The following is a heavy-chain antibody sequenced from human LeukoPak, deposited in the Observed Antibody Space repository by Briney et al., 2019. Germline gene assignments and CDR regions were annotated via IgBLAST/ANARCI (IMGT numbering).Heavy chain of an antibody. D-gene: IGHD3-22*01. J-gene: IGHJ4*02. CDR3: AKGPPRLTLIVVVDY. V-gene: IGHV3-23*01. Sequence: QAGRSLRLSCAASGFTFSTYAMSWVRQAPGKGLEWVSAISGSGGGTYYADSVKGRFTIPRDNSKNTLYLQMNSLRAEDTAVYYCAKGPPRLTLIVVVDYWGQGTLVTVSS. CDR2: ISGSGGGT. CDR1: GFTFSTYA.